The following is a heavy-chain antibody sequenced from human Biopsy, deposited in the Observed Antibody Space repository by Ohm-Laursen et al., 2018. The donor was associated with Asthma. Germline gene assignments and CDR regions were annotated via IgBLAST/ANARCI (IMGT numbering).Heavy chain of an antibody. CDR1: GFTFSSYS. CDR2: ISSSSSTI. J-gene: IGHJ5*02. Sequence: SLRLSCTASGFTFSSYSMNWVRQAPGKGLEWVSYISSSSSTIYYADSVKGRFTISRDNAKNSLYLQMNSLRDEDMAVYYCTTRPRAANRLDPWGQGTLVTVSS. CDR3: TTRPRAANRLDP. D-gene: IGHD2-15*01. V-gene: IGHV3-48*02.